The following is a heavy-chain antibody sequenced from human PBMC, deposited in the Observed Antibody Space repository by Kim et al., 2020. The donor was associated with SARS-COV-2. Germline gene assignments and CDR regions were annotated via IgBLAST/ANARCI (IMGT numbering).Heavy chain of an antibody. CDR2: IYPGDSDT. CDR1: GYSFTSYW. D-gene: IGHD3-9*01. Sequence: GESLKISCKGSGYSFTSYWIGWVRQMPGKGLEWMGIIYPGDSDTRYSPSFQGQVTISADKSISTAYLQWSSLKASDTAMYYCARTRDYDILTGPNWFDPWGQGTLVTVSS. J-gene: IGHJ5*02. CDR3: ARTRDYDILTGPNWFDP. V-gene: IGHV5-51*01.